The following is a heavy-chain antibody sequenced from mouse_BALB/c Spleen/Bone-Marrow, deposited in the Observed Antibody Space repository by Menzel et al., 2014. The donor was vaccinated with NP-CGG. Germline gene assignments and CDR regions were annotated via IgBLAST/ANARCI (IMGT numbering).Heavy chain of an antibody. CDR1: GYTFTSYW. CDR3: ARGNPLYAMDY. Sequence: VQRVESGAELAKPGASVKMSCKASGYTFTSYWMHWVKQRPGQGLEWIGYINPSTGYTDYNQKFYDKATLTADKSSSTAYMQLSSLTSKDSAVYYCARGNPLYAMDYWGQGTSVTVSS. CDR2: INPSTGYT. D-gene: IGHD2-1*01. J-gene: IGHJ4*01. V-gene: IGHV1-7*01.